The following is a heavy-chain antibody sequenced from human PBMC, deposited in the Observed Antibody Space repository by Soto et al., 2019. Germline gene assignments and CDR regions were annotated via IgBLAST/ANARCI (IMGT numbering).Heavy chain of an antibody. D-gene: IGHD3-16*01. Sequence: SETLSLTCTVSGGSISSYYWSWIRQPPGKGLEWIGYIYYSGSTNYNPSLKSRVTISVDTSKNQFSLKLSSVTAADTAVYYCARVILRAVDNWFDPWGQGTLLTVSS. CDR3: ARVILRAVDNWFDP. CDR1: GGSISSYY. V-gene: IGHV4-59*08. CDR2: IYYSGST. J-gene: IGHJ5*02.